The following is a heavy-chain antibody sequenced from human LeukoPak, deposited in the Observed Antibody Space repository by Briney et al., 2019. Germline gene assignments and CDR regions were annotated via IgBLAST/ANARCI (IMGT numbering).Heavy chain of an antibody. CDR2: INPNSGDT. Sequence: ASVKVSCKASGYTFTGYYMHWVRQAPGQGLEWMGWINPNSGDTKYAQKFQGRVTMTRDTSISTAYMELSRLRSDDTAVYYCARAVGPRGGNWFDPWGQGTLVTVSS. J-gene: IGHJ5*02. D-gene: IGHD1-26*01. CDR3: ARAVGPRGGNWFDP. V-gene: IGHV1-2*02. CDR1: GYTFTGYY.